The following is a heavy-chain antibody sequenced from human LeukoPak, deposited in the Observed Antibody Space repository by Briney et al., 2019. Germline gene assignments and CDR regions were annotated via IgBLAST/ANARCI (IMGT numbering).Heavy chain of an antibody. CDR2: ISAYNGNT. D-gene: IGHD2-15*01. CDR1: GYTFTSYG. V-gene: IGHV1-18*01. Sequence: GASVKVSCKASGYTFTSYGISWVRQAPGQGLEWMGWISAYNGNTNYAQKLQGRVTMTTDTSTSTAYMELRSLRSDDTAVYYCARDCSGGSCYQRYCYGMDVWGQGTTVTVSS. CDR3: ARDCSGGSCYQRYCYGMDV. J-gene: IGHJ6*02.